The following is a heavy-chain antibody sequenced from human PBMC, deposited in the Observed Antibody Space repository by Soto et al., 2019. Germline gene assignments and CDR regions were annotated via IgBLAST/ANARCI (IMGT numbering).Heavy chain of an antibody. CDR2: ISGSGGST. CDR1: GFTFSSYA. J-gene: IGHJ4*02. D-gene: IGHD3-16*01. V-gene: IGHV3-23*01. Sequence: GGSLRLSCAASGFTFSSYAMSWVRQAPGKGLEWVSAISGSGGSTYYADSVKGRFTISRDNSKNTLYLQMNSLRAEDTAVYYCAKDRAVMITFGGVGPYYFDYWGQGTLVTVSS. CDR3: AKDRAVMITFGGVGPYYFDY.